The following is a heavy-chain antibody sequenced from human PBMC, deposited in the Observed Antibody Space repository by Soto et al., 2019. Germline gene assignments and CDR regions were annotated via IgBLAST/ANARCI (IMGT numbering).Heavy chain of an antibody. CDR2: TYHSGST. J-gene: IGHJ4*02. V-gene: IGHV4-30-2*01. D-gene: IGHD3-22*01. CDR3: ARALQDYYDIDYFDY. CDR1: GGSISSGGYS. Sequence: SETLSLTCAVSGGSISSGGYSWSWIRQPPGKGLEWIGYTYHSGSTYYNPSLKSRVTISVDRSKNQFSLKLSSVTAADTAVYYCARALQDYYDIDYFDYWGQGTLVTVSS.